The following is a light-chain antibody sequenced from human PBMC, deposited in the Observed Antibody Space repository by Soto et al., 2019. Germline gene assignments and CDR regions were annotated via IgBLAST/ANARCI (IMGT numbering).Light chain of an antibody. V-gene: IGKV4-1*01. CDR2: WES. CDR1: QSVLYSSNNKNY. CDR3: QQYYNSPLT. Sequence: DIVMTQSPDSLTVSLGEGATINCKSSQSVLYSSNNKNYLAWYQQKPGQPPKLLIRWESTRESGVPDRFSGSGSGTDFTLTISSLQAEDVAVYYCQQYYNSPLTFGGGTKVEIK. J-gene: IGKJ4*01.